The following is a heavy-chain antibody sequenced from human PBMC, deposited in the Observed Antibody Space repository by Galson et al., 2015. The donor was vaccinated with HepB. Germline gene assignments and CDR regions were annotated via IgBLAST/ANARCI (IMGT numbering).Heavy chain of an antibody. CDR1: GFTFGDFG. CDR3: AKGTSGRYFHYFDY. Sequence: SLRLSCAASGFTFGDFGMHWVRQTPGKGLEWVSGIDWNSGSIGYVDSVRGRFTISRDNAKNSLYLQTNSLRVDDTAFYYCAKGTSGRYFHYFDYWGQGALVTVSS. CDR2: IDWNSGSI. J-gene: IGHJ4*02. D-gene: IGHD1-26*01. V-gene: IGHV3-9*01.